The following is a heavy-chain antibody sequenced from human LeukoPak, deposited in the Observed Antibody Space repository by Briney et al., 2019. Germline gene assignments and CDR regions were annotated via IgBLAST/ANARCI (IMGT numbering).Heavy chain of an antibody. D-gene: IGHD6-19*01. CDR2: ISSSSSYI. J-gene: IGHJ3*02. V-gene: IGHV3-21*01. Sequence: GGSLRLSCAASGFTFSSYSMNWVRQAPGKGLEWVSSISSSSSYIYYADSVKGRFTISRDNAKNSLYLQMNSLRAEDTAVYYCAGGQQWRYGEAFDIWGQGTMVTVSS. CDR3: AGGQQWRYGEAFDI. CDR1: GFTFSSYS.